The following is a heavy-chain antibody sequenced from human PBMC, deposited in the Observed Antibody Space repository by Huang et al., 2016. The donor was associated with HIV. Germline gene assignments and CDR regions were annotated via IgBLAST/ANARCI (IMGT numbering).Heavy chain of an antibody. J-gene: IGHJ6*03. Sequence: QLVESGGDSVQSGRSLRLSCRGSGFIFNDFAINWFRQSAGKGREWIGFGRSKAFWGASKSAPSVKDRFTVSRDEAKNVAFLQMDNLQVDDTAIYYCSPSGDDYFYFYMDVWGNGTTVIVS. V-gene: IGHV3-49*03. CDR2: GRSKAFWGAS. CDR1: GFIFNDFA. CDR3: SPSGDDYFYFYMDV. D-gene: IGHD4-17*01.